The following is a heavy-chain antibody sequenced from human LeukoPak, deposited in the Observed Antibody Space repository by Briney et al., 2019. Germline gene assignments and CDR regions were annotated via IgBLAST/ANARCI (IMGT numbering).Heavy chain of an antibody. CDR1: GGSIGSYY. CDR3: ARGSLADDAFDI. CDR2: IYYSGST. D-gene: IGHD3-10*01. V-gene: IGHV4-59*01. Sequence: SETLSLTCTVSGGSIGSYYWSWIRQPPGKGLEWIGYIYYSGSTNYNPSLKSRVTISVDTSKNQFSLKLSSVTAADTAVYYCARGSLADDAFDIWGQGTMVTVSS. J-gene: IGHJ3*02.